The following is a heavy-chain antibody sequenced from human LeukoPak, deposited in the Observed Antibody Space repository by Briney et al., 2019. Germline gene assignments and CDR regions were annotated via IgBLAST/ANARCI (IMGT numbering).Heavy chain of an antibody. D-gene: IGHD2-15*01. J-gene: IGHJ6*02. CDR2: ISAYNGNT. Sequence: ASVKVSCKASGYTFTSYGISWVRQAPGQGLEWMGWISAYNGNTNYAQKLQGRVTMTTDTSMSTAYMELRSLRSDDTAVYYCASLYCSGGSCYSEDYYGMDVWGQGTTVTVSS. CDR3: ASLYCSGGSCYSEDYYGMDV. V-gene: IGHV1-18*01. CDR1: GYTFTSYG.